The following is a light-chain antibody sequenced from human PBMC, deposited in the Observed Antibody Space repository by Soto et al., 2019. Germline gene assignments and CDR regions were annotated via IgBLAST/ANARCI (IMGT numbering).Light chain of an antibody. CDR2: KAS. CDR1: QSINTW. V-gene: IGKV1-5*03. J-gene: IGKJ1*01. Sequence: IQMSQSPTSLSASVGDRVSITCRASQSINTWLDWYQQKPGKAPKRLIYKASTLKSGVPSRFSGSGSGTEFTLTISSLQPDDFATYYCQHYNSYSEAFGQGTKVDIK. CDR3: QHYNSYSEA.